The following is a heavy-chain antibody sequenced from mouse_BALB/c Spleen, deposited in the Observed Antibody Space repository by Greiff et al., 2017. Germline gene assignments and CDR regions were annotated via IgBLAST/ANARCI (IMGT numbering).Heavy chain of an antibody. J-gene: IGHJ2*01. V-gene: IGHV1-7*01. CDR2: INPSTGYT. CDR1: GYTFTSYW. CDR3: ARSIWAITTDFDY. D-gene: IGHD1-1*01. Sequence: VKLQESGAELAKPGASVKMSCKASGYTFTSYWMHWVKQRPGQGLEWIGYINPSTGYTEYNQKFKDKATLTADKSSSTAYMQLSSLTSEDSAVYYCARSIWAITTDFDYWGQGTTLTVSS.